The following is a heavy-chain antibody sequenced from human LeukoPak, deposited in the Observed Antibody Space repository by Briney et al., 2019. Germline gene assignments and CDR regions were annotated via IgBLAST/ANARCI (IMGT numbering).Heavy chain of an antibody. Sequence: SETLSLTCAVYGGSFSGYYWSWIRQPPGKGLEWIGEINHSGSTNYNPSLRSRVTISVDTSKNQFSLKLSSVTAADTAVYYCARGDVVVPAAVGNWFDPWGQGTLVTVSS. J-gene: IGHJ5*02. CDR2: INHSGST. D-gene: IGHD2-2*01. V-gene: IGHV4-34*01. CDR3: ARGDVVVPAAVGNWFDP. CDR1: GGSFSGYY.